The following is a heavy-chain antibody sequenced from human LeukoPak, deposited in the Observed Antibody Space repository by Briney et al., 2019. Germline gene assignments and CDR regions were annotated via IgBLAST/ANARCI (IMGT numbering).Heavy chain of an antibody. Sequence: PSETLSLTCTVSGGSISGYYWSWTRRPPGQGLEWIGFIYSSGRADYNPALKSRVIISVDTSKNQFSLQLRSVTPADTAVYYCARHLSRGGHFDYWGQGTLVTVSS. D-gene: IGHD3-16*01. CDR1: GGSISGYY. J-gene: IGHJ4*01. CDR2: IYSSGRA. CDR3: ARHLSRGGHFDY. V-gene: IGHV4-59*01.